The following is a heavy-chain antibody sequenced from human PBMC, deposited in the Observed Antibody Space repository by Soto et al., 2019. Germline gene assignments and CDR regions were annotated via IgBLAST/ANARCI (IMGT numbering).Heavy chain of an antibody. D-gene: IGHD1-26*01. Sequence: AVKVSCKASGFTFTSSAVQWVRQARGQRLEWIGWIVVGSGNTNYAQKFQERVTITRDMSTSTAYMELSSLRSEDTAVYYCAASFINSGSYYEIAFDIWGQGTRATVS. CDR1: GFTFTSSA. V-gene: IGHV1-58*01. J-gene: IGHJ3*02. CDR3: AASFINSGSYYEIAFDI. CDR2: IVVGSGNT.